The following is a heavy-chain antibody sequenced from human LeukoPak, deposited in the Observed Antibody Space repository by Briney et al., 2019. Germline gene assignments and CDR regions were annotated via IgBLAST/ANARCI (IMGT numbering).Heavy chain of an antibody. J-gene: IGHJ3*02. CDR3: AKDLREMATVSSAFDI. CDR1: GYTFTSYY. V-gene: IGHV1-46*01. CDR2: INPSGGST. D-gene: IGHD5-24*01. Sequence: ASVKVSCKASGYTFTSYYMHWVRQAPGQGLEWMGIINPSGGSTSYAQKFQGRVTMTRDMSTSTVYMELSSLRSEDTAVYYCAKDLREMATVSSAFDIWGQGTMVTVSS.